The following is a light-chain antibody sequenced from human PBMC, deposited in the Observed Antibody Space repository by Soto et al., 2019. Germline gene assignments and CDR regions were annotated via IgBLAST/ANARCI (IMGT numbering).Light chain of an antibody. J-gene: IGLJ1*01. Sequence: QSALTQPASVSGSPGQSITISCTGTSADIGAYSYVCWYQQHPGKAPKLMIYDVSNRPSGVSNRFSGSKSGNTASLTISGLQAEDEADYYCSSYTSSSTRVFGPGTKVTVL. V-gene: IGLV2-14*01. CDR3: SSYTSSSTRV. CDR1: SADIGAYSY. CDR2: DVS.